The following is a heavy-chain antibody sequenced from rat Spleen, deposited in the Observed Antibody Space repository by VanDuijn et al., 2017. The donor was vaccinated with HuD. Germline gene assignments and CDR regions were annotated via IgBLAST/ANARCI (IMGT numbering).Heavy chain of an antibody. Sequence: EVQLVESGGGLVQPGRSMKLSCAASGFTFSDYYMAWVRQAPKKGLEWVASISYEGTSTYYRDSVKCRFTISRDNAKSSLYLQMDSLRSEDTATYYCATLTPLFAYWGQGTLVTVSS. CDR2: ISYEGTST. CDR1: GFTFSDYY. CDR3: ATLTPLFAY. D-gene: IGHD3-1*01. J-gene: IGHJ3*01. V-gene: IGHV5-20*01.